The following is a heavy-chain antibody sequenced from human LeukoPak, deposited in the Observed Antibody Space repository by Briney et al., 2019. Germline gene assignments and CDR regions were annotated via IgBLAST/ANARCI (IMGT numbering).Heavy chain of an antibody. J-gene: IGHJ2*01. V-gene: IGHV3-30*04. CDR3: VRDEEDYDIYFDL. CDR2: ISNDGGNE. CDR1: GFTFNKYN. Sequence: GGSLRLSCAASGFTFNKYNMHWVRQAPGKGLEWVAFISNDGGNEYYSDSMKGRFTISRDNSKNTLYLQMNSLRLEDTGVYYCVRDEEDYDIYFDLWGRGTLVTVSS. D-gene: IGHD4-17*01.